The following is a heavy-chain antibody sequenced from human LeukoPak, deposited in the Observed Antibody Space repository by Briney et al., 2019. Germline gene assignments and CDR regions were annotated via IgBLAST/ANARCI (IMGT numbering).Heavy chain of an antibody. CDR1: GGSITTNNYY. Sequence: PSETLSLTYTVSGGSITTNNYYWGWIRQPPGKGLEWIGTIYYTGITNYNPSLKSRVTISVDTSKNEFSLKLSSVTAADTAVYYCQRRPADYGSGTPNITHRPLYYFDYWGQGTLVTVSS. D-gene: IGHD3-10*01. CDR3: QRRPADYGSGTPNITHRPLYYFDY. CDR2: IYYTGIT. J-gene: IGHJ4*02. V-gene: IGHV4-39*01.